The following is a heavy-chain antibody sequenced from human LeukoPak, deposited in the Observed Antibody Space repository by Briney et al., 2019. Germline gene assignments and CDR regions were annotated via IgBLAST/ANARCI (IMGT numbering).Heavy chain of an antibody. CDR2: IYYSGST. CDR1: GGSISSSSYY. Sequence: PSETLSLTCTVSGGSISSSSYYWGWIRQPPGKGLEWIGSIYYSGSTYYNPSLKSRVTISVDTSKNQFSLKLSSVTAADTAVYYCAPHYHYNWFDPWGQGTLVTVSS. V-gene: IGHV4-39*01. J-gene: IGHJ5*02. D-gene: IGHD3-10*01. CDR3: APHYHYNWFDP.